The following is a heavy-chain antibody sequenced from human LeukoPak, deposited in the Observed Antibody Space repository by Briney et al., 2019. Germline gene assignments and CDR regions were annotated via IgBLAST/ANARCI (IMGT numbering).Heavy chain of an antibody. V-gene: IGHV4-59*01. CDR3: ASQPRYSSGWWVDY. CDR2: IHDSGST. D-gene: IGHD6-19*01. CDR1: GGSISSYY. Sequence: PSETLSLTCTVSGGSISSYYWSWIRQPPGKGLEWIGYIHDSGSTNYNPSLKSRVTISVDTSKNRSSLKLSSVTAADTAVYYCASQPRYSSGWWVDYWGQGTLVTVSS. J-gene: IGHJ4*02.